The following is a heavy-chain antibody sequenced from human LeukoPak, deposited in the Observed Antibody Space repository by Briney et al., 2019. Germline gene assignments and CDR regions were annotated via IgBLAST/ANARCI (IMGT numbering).Heavy chain of an antibody. CDR3: ARVKEVPVAGLGFLDH. Sequence: SETLSLTCTISGGSFSSYHWTWIRQPPGKGLEWIGYIYDSGTTNYNPSLKSRVTISLDSSKRQFSLKLSSVTAADTAVYYCARVKEVPVAGLGFLDHWGQGTLVTVSS. J-gene: IGHJ4*02. CDR1: GGSFSSYH. D-gene: IGHD6-19*01. CDR2: IYDSGTT. V-gene: IGHV4-59*08.